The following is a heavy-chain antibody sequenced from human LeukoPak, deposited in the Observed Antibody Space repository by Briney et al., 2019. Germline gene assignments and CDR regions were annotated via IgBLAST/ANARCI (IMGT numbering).Heavy chain of an antibody. Sequence: ASVKVSCKASGYTFIAYYMHWIRQAPGQGFQWMGWINPNSGGTHYAQKFQGRVTMTRDTSISTVYMELSRVRPDDTAVYYCARGNYVPSSADYWGQGTLVTVSP. D-gene: IGHD3-16*01. CDR1: GYTFIAYY. V-gene: IGHV1-2*02. CDR2: INPNSGGT. J-gene: IGHJ4*02. CDR3: ARGNYVPSSADY.